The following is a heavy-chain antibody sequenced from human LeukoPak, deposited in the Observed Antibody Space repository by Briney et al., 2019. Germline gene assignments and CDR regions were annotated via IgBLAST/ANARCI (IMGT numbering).Heavy chain of an antibody. V-gene: IGHV1-69*13. D-gene: IGHD3-22*01. CDR1: GGTFSSYG. CDR2: IIPIFGTA. Sequence: SVKVSCKASGGTFSSYGISWVRQAPGQGLEWMGGIIPIFGTANYAQKFQGRVTITADESTSTAYMELSSLRSEDTAVYYCARSRRNYYDSSGYQGGYFDLWGRGTLVTVSS. J-gene: IGHJ2*01. CDR3: ARSRRNYYDSSGYQGGYFDL.